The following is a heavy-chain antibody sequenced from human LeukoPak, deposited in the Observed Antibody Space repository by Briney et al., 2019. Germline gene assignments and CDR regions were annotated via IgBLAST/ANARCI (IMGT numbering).Heavy chain of an antibody. D-gene: IGHD3-10*01. Sequence: SVKVSCKASGGTFSSYAISWVRQAPGQVLEWMGGIIPIFGTANYAQKFQGRVTITADESTSTAYMELSSLRSEDTAVYYCARAPYGSGTLDYWGQGTLVTVSS. CDR3: ARAPYGSGTLDY. J-gene: IGHJ4*02. CDR1: GGTFSSYA. CDR2: IIPIFGTA. V-gene: IGHV1-69*13.